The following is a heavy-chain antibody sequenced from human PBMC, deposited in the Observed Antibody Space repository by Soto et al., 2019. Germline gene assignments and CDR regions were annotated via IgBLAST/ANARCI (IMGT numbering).Heavy chain of an antibody. CDR2: AYWDDDN. J-gene: IGHJ4*02. Sequence: QITLKESGPTLVKPTQTLTLTCTFSGFSLTPRPVGVGWIRQSPGKALEWLAFAYWDDDNRFSPSLKSRLTVTKDTSKNQVVLTMANMDPVDTATYFCAHRRPRGDWNGGLFDYWGQGLLVTVSS. CDR3: AHRRPRGDWNGGLFDY. CDR1: GFSLTPRPVG. V-gene: IGHV2-5*02. D-gene: IGHD2-21*02.